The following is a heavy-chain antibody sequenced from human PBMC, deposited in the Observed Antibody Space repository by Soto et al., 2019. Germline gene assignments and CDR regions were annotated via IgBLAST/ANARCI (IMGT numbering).Heavy chain of an antibody. Sequence: GGSLRLYCAASGFTFSSYGMHWVRQAPGKGLEWVAVISYDGSNKYYADSVKGRFTISRDNSKNTLYLQMNSLRAEDSAVYYCAKLIGNYDAFDIWGQGTMVTVSS. CDR3: AKLIGNYDAFDI. CDR1: GFTFSSYG. CDR2: ISYDGSNK. V-gene: IGHV3-30*18. J-gene: IGHJ3*02. D-gene: IGHD1-7*01.